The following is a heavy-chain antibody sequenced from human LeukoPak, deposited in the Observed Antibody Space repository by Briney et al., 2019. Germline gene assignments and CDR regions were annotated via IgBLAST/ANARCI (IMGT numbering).Heavy chain of an antibody. V-gene: IGHV4-59*08. Sequence: PSETLSLTCTVSGGSISSYYWSWIRQPPGKGLGWIGYIYCSGSTNYNPSLKSRVTISVDTSKNQFSLKLSSVTAADTAVYYCARRSRQKWGLPYFDYWGQGTLVTVSS. CDR1: GGSISSYY. CDR2: IYCSGST. J-gene: IGHJ4*02. D-gene: IGHD1-26*01. CDR3: ARRSRQKWGLPYFDY.